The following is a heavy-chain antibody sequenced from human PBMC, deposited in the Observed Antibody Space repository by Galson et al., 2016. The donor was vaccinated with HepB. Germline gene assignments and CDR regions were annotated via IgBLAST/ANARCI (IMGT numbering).Heavy chain of an antibody. CDR2: ISPDGSST. D-gene: IGHD2-21*02. CDR1: GFPFSSYW. J-gene: IGHJ4*02. CDR3: ASFGYVVVTGIHDFDY. V-gene: IGHV3-74*01. Sequence: SLRLSCAVSGFPFSSYWMNWVRQAPGKGLVWVSRISPDGSSTSYADSVKGRFTISRDNGKNTVYLQMNSLRAEDTAVYYCASFGYVVVTGIHDFDYWGQGTLVTVSS.